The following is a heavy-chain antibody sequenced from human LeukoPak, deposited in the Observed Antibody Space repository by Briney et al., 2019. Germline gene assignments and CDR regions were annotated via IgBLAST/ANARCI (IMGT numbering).Heavy chain of an antibody. J-gene: IGHJ4*02. CDR3: ARVLPYSSGWYGYFDY. CDR2: IYYSGST. Sequence: SETLSLTCTVSGGSISSSSYYWGWIRQPPGKGLEWIGSIYYSGSTYYNPSLKSRVTISVDTSKNQFSLKLSSVTAADTAVYYCARVLPYSSGWYGYFDYWGQGTLVTVSS. D-gene: IGHD6-19*01. V-gene: IGHV4-39*07. CDR1: GGSISSSSYY.